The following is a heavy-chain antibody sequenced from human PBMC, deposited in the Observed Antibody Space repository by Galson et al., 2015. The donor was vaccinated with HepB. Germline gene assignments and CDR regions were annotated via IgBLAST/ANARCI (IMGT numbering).Heavy chain of an antibody. D-gene: IGHD1/OR15-1a*01. CDR3: ARPLGGTGTTPGFYYGTDV. CDR1: GFTFSKYS. V-gene: IGHV3-48*01. Sequence: SLRLSCAASGFTFSKYSMNWVRQAPGKGLEWVSYISSSSTTIYYADSVKGRFTVSRDNAKNSLYLQMNSLRAEDTAVYYCARPLGGTGTTPGFYYGTDVWGQGTTVTVSS. CDR2: ISSSSTTI. J-gene: IGHJ6*02.